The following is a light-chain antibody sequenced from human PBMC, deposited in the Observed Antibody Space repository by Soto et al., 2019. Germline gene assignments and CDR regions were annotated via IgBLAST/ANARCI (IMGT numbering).Light chain of an antibody. CDR1: QDISNY. CDR3: QQYDNPNLTVT. V-gene: IGKV1-33*01. Sequence: IQMTQSPATLSASVGDRVTITCRASQDISNYLNWYQQKPGKAPKLLIYDASNLETGVPSRFSGSGSGTDFTFTISSLQPEDIATYYCQQYDNPNLTVTFGGGTKVDI. J-gene: IGKJ4*01. CDR2: DAS.